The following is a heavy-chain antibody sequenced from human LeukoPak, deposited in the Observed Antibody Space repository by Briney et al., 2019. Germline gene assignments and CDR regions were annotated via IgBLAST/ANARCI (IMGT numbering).Heavy chain of an antibody. D-gene: IGHD2-21*02. CDR3: ARDATCDGGACHFDF. CDR2: IYHSGST. J-gene: IGHJ4*02. Sequence: PSETLSLTCTVSGGSISSYYWSWIRQPPGKGLEWIGYIYHSGSTNYNPSLKSRVTISVDTSKNQFSLSLSSVTAADTAVYYCARDATCDGGACHFDFRGLGTPVIVSS. V-gene: IGHV4-59*01. CDR1: GGSISSYY.